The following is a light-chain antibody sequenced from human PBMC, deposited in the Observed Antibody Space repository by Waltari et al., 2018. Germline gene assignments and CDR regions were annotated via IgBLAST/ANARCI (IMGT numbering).Light chain of an antibody. CDR3: LQDYSYPLT. V-gene: IGKV1-6*02. CDR2: AAF. Sequence: AIQMTQSPSSLSASVGDRVTITCRASQGIGNHLTWYQQKSGKAPNLLIYAAFNLQTGVPSRFSGGGSGTDFTLTISSLRPEDFATYYCLQDYSYPLTFGGWTRVEIK. CDR1: QGIGNH. J-gene: IGKJ4*01.